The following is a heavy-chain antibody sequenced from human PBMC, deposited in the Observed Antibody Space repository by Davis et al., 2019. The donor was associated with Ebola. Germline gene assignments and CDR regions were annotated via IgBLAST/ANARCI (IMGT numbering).Heavy chain of an antibody. J-gene: IGHJ5*02. CDR2: IYPGDSDT. CDR1: GYRFSSYW. V-gene: IGHV5-51*01. Sequence: GESLKISCKASGYRFSSYWIGWVRQMPGKGLEWMGIIYPGDSDTRYSPSFQGQVTISVDKSISTAYVQWSSLKASDTAMYYCARQGYCNSTSCNNWFDPWGRGTLVTVSS. D-gene: IGHD2-2*01. CDR3: ARQGYCNSTSCNNWFDP.